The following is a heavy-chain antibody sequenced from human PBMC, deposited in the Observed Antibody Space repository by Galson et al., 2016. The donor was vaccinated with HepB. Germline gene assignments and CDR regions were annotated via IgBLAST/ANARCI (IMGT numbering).Heavy chain of an antibody. J-gene: IGHJ4*02. CDR2: ISYSGST. Sequence: ETLSLTCTVSGGSIRSSRFYWGWIRQPPGKGLEWIGSISYSGSTYYNPSLESRVAISIDPSKNHFSLKLNSVTAADTAVYYCARHGRTAAVEYDYWGQGTLVTVSS. D-gene: IGHD6-13*01. V-gene: IGHV4-39*01. CDR1: GGSIRSSRFY. CDR3: ARHGRTAAVEYDY.